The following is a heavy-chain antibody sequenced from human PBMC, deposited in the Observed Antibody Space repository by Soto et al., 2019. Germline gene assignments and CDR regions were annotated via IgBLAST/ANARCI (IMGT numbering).Heavy chain of an antibody. J-gene: IGHJ6*02. CDR3: ARTGVGVTSYYYYGMDV. V-gene: IGHV3-23*01. CDR2: ISGSGGST. Sequence: EVQLLESGGGLVQPGGSLRLSCAASGFTFSSYAMSWVRQAPGKGLEWVSAISGSGGSTYYADSVKGRFTISRDNSKNTLYLQMNSLRAEDTAVYYCARTGVGVTSYYYYGMDVWGQGTTVTVSS. D-gene: IGHD2-21*02. CDR1: GFTFSSYA.